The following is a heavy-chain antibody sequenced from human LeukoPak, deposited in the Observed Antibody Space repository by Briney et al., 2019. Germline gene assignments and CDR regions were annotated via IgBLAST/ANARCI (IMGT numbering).Heavy chain of an antibody. CDR2: IYHSGST. V-gene: IGHV4-30-2*01. CDR3: ARGWSASYYGSGSFLDY. J-gene: IGHJ4*02. D-gene: IGHD3-10*01. CDR1: GGSISSGGYS. Sequence: SETLSLTCAVSGGSISSGGYSWSWIRQPPGKGLEWIGYIYHSGSTYYNPSLKSRVTISVDRSKNQFSLKLSSVTAADTAVYYCARGWSASYYGSGSFLDYWGQGTLVTVSS.